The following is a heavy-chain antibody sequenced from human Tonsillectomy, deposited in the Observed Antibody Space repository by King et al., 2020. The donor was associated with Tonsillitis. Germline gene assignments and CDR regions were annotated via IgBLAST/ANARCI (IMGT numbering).Heavy chain of an antibody. J-gene: IGHJ6*02. CDR2: IYSGGSST. Sequence: VQLVESGGGLVQPGGSLRLSCAASGFTFSNYAMSWVRQAPGKRLEWVSVIYSGGSSTYYADSVKGRFSISRDNSKNTLYLQMNSLRAEDTAVYYCAKDRSSSGWYPFMDVWGQGTTVTVSS. CDR3: AKDRSSSGWYPFMDV. D-gene: IGHD6-19*01. CDR1: GFTFSNYA. V-gene: IGHV3-23*03.